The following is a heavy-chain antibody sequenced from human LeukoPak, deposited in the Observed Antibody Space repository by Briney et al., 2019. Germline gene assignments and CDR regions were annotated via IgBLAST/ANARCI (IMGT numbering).Heavy chain of an antibody. D-gene: IGHD1-1*01. CDR2: TYYRSKWYN. J-gene: IGHJ4*02. CDR1: GDSVSSNSAA. V-gene: IGHV6-1*01. Sequence: SQTLSLTCAISGDSVSSNSAAWNWIRQSPSRGLEWLGRTYYRSKWYNDYAVSVKSRIVVNPDTSKNQFSLQLSSVTPEDTAVYYCTRDGIRVLDYWGQGILVTVSS. CDR3: TRDGIRVLDY.